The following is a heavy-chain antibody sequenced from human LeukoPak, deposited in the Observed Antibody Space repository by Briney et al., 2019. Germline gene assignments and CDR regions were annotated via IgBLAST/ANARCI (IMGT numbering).Heavy chain of an antibody. CDR3: ARVEGDQSDYFDY. V-gene: IGHV4-31*03. Sequence: PSETLSLTCSVSGDSLYSSAYYWTWIRQHPGKGLEWIGYIYYGGSTYYNPSLRSRLTMSMDTSKNQFSLKLSSVTAADTAVYYCARVEGDQSDYFDYWGQGTLVTVSS. CDR2: IYYGGST. D-gene: IGHD1-26*01. CDR1: GDSLYSSAYY. J-gene: IGHJ4*02.